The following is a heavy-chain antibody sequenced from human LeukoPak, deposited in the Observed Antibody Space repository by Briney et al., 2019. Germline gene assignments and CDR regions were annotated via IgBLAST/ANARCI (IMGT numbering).Heavy chain of an antibody. CDR2: INPNSGDV. V-gene: IGHV1-2*02. Sequence: GASVKVSCKASGYIFTNCYLHWVRQAPGQGLEWLGLINPNSGDVHYAQKFQDRVTMTRDTSISTAYMELSSLRSDDTAVYYCARAPLLDSASSYRPFGYWGQGTLVTVSS. D-gene: IGHD3/OR15-3a*01. CDR1: GYIFTNCY. J-gene: IGHJ4*02. CDR3: ARAPLLDSASSYRPFGY.